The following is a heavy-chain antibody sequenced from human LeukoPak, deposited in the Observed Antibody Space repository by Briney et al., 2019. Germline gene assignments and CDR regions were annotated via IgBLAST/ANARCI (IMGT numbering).Heavy chain of an antibody. Sequence: GGSLRLSCAASGFTFSDYGMHWVRQAPGKGLEWVAVIWYDGTNKYYADSVEGRFTISRDNSKNTLYLQMNSLRAEDTAVYYCARDYYDYVWGIFDYWGQGTLVTVSS. CDR3: ARDYYDYVWGIFDY. D-gene: IGHD3-16*01. CDR2: IWYDGTNK. J-gene: IGHJ4*02. V-gene: IGHV3-33*01. CDR1: GFTFSDYG.